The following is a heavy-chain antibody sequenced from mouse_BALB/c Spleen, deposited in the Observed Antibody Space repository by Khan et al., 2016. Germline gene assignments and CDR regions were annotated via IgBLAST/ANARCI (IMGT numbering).Heavy chain of an antibody. CDR3: AGYYGHFFDY. CDR1: GDSITSGC. Sequence: EVQLQESGPSLVKPSQTLSLTCSVTGDSITSGCWNWIRKFPGNKLEYMGYISYSGSTYYNPSLKSRISITRDTSKSQYYLQLNSVTTEDTATYYCAGYYGHFFDYWGQGTTLTVSS. D-gene: IGHD1-1*02. CDR2: ISYSGST. J-gene: IGHJ2*01. V-gene: IGHV3-8*02.